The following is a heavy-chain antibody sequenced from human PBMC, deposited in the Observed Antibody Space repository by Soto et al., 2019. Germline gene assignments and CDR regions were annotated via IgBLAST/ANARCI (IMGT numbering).Heavy chain of an antibody. V-gene: IGHV4-30-4*01. D-gene: IGHD3-10*01. Sequence: SETLSLTCTVSGGSINSGDYYWTWVRQPPGKGLEWIGNIFHSGSTYYTPSLQSRVTISLDTSKSHFSLKLSSVTPADTAVYYCARDRYYGSGTYYNFYSGMDVWGQGTMVTVSS. J-gene: IGHJ6*02. CDR3: ARDRYYGSGTYYNFYSGMDV. CDR2: IFHSGST. CDR1: GGSINSGDYY.